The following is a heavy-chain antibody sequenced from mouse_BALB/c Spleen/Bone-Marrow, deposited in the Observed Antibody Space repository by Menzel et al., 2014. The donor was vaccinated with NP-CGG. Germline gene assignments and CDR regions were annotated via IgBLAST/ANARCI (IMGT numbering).Heavy chain of an antibody. CDR3: ARALGDGYYYAMDY. Sequence: VKLVESGAELVKPGAPVKLSCKASGCTFTSYWMNWVKQRPGRGLEWIGRIDPSDSETHYNQKCKDKATLTVDKSSSTAYIQLSSLTSEDSAVYYCARALGDGYYYAMDYWGQGTSVTVSS. CDR1: GCTFTSYW. D-gene: IGHD2-3*01. J-gene: IGHJ4*01. CDR2: IDPSDSET. V-gene: IGHV1-69*02.